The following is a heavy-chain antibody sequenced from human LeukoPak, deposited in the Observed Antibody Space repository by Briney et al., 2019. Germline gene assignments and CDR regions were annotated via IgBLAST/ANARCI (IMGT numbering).Heavy chain of an antibody. V-gene: IGHV1-46*01. CDR1: GYTLTI. D-gene: IGHD2-15*01. Sequence: GASVKVSCKASGYTLTILHWVRQAPGQGLEWMGIIYPSDGSTTYAQKFQGRVTMTRDMSTSTVYMELSSLRSEDTAVYYCAIGYCRGGSCDDEPGDAFDIWGQGTMVAVSS. J-gene: IGHJ3*02. CDR3: AIGYCRGGSCDDEPGDAFDI. CDR2: IYPSDGST.